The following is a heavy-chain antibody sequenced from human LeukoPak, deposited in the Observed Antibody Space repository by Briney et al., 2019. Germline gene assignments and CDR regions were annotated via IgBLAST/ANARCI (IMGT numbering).Heavy chain of an antibody. CDR2: INHSGST. D-gene: IGHD6-13*01. V-gene: IGHV4-34*01. CDR3: ARGYSSSHIID. J-gene: IGHJ4*02. Sequence: PSETLSLTCAVYGGSFSGYYWSWIRQPPGKGLEWIGEINHSGSTNYNPSLKSRVTISVDTSKNQFSLKLSSVTAADTAVYYCARGYSSSHIIDWGQGTLVTVSS. CDR1: GGSFSGYY.